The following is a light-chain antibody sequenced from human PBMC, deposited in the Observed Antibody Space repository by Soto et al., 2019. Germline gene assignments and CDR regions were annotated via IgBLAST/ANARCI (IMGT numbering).Light chain of an antibody. J-gene: IGLJ3*02. CDR1: SNDVGVYNF. Sequence: QSALTQPASVSGSPGQSITIACTGTSNDVGVYNFVSWYQQHPGKAPKLIIYEVTNRPSGVSNRFSGSKSGNTASLIISGLQPEDEATYYCSSYTSSSTGVFGGGTQLTVL. CDR3: SSYTSSSTGV. V-gene: IGLV2-14*01. CDR2: EVT.